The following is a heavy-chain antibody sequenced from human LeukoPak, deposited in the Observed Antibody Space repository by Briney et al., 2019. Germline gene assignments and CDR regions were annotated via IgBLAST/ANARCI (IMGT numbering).Heavy chain of an antibody. CDR3: ARGPRGYRYGYRAFEEYFSTD. V-gene: IGHV4-61*01. D-gene: IGHD5-18*01. J-gene: IGHJ4*02. Sequence: SETLSLTCTVSGGSISRCSYSWSWIRQPPGKGLEWIGYIYYSGSTNYNPSLKSRVTLSVDTSKNQLSLKLIYLTAADTAVYYCARGPRGYRYGYRAFEEYFSTDWSQGTLVTVSS. CDR2: IYYSGST. CDR1: GGSISRCSYS.